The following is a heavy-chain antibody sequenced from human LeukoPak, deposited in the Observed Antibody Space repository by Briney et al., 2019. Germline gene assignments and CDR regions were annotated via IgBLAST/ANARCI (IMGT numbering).Heavy chain of an antibody. CDR2: INHSGST. V-gene: IGHV4-34*01. Sequence: SETLSLTCAVYGGSFSGYYWSWIRQPPGKGLEWIGEINHSGSTNYNPSLRSRVTISVDTSKNQFSLKLNSVTAADTAVYYCAKVGRGGGDGGDYWGQGTLVTVSS. D-gene: IGHD2-21*01. J-gene: IGHJ4*02. CDR3: AKVGRGGGDGGDY. CDR1: GGSFSGYY.